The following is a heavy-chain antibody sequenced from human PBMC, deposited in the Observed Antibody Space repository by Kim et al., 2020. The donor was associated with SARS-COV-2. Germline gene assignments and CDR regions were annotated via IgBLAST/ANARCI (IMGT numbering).Heavy chain of an antibody. J-gene: IGHJ6*02. Sequence: SVKVSCKASGGTFSSYAISWVRQAPGQGLEWMGRIIPILGIANYAQKFQGRVTITADKSTSTAYMELSSLRSEDTAVYYCARVGGTVYYYYGMDVWGQGTTVTVSS. V-gene: IGHV1-69*04. D-gene: IGHD2-15*01. CDR3: ARVGGTVYYYYGMDV. CDR1: GGTFSSYA. CDR2: IIPILGIA.